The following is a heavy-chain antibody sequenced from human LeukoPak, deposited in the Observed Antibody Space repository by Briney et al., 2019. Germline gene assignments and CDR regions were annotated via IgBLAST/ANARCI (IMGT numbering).Heavy chain of an antibody. J-gene: IGHJ4*02. Sequence: GGSLRLSCAASGFTSGDYAMHWVRQAPGKGLEWVALISYDGGDQFYEDSVKGRFTISRDNSKNTLYLQMNSLRAEDTAVYYWAIGLPHSVRWYYFDYWGQGTLVTVSS. CDR1: GFTSGDYA. CDR2: ISYDGGDQ. D-gene: IGHD6-13*01. CDR3: AIGLPHSVRWYYFDY. V-gene: IGHV3-30*03.